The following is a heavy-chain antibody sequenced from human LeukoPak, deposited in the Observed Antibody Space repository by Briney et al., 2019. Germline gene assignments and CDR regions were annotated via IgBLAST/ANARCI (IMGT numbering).Heavy chain of an antibody. J-gene: IGHJ4*02. CDR1: GFTFTSYS. V-gene: IGHV3-21*06. D-gene: IGHD3-10*01. Sequence: PGGSLRLSCAASGFTFTSYSMSWVRQAPGKGLEWVSFISTSSSDIYYADSVKGRFTISRDNAKNSVYLQMNSLRAEDTAVYYCARDPEFRRSAGLDYWGQGPLDTVSS. CDR2: ISTSSSDI. CDR3: ARDPEFRRSAGLDY.